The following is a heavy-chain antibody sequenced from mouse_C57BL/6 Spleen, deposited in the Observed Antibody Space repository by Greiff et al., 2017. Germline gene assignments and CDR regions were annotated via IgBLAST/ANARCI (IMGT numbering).Heavy chain of an antibody. CDR3: ARPNWDVRWYFDV. Sequence: DVHLVESGGGLVQPGGSLKLSCAASGFTFSDYYMYWVRQTPEKRLEWVAYISNGGGSTYYPDTVKGRFTISRDNAKNTLYLQMSRLKSEDTAMYYCARPNWDVRWYFDVWGTGTTVTVSS. J-gene: IGHJ1*03. V-gene: IGHV5-12*01. D-gene: IGHD4-1*01. CDR1: GFTFSDYY. CDR2: ISNGGGST.